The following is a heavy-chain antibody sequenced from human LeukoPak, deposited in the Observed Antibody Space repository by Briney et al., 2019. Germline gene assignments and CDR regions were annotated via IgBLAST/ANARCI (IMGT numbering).Heavy chain of an antibody. V-gene: IGHV1-46*01. Sequence: ASVKVCCKASGYSLTTYYMHWVRQAPGQGLEWMGMIYPRDGSTSYAQKFQGRVTVTRDTSTSTVHMELSGLRSEDTAVYYCARDQEAFDYWGQGTLVTVSS. CDR2: IYPRDGST. CDR1: GYSLTTYY. CDR3: ARDQEAFDY. J-gene: IGHJ4*02.